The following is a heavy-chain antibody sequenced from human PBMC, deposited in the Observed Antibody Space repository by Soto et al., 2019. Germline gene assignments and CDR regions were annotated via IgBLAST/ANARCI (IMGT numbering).Heavy chain of an antibody. D-gene: IGHD6-19*01. J-gene: IGHJ4*02. CDR1: GYTFTSYY. CDR2: INPSGGST. CDR3: AREGPGYSSGWYAGGTYYFDY. Sequence: ASVKVSCKASGYTFTSYYMHWVRQAPGQGLEWMGIINPSGGSTSYAQKFQGRVTMTRDTSTSTVYMELSSLRSEDTAVYYCAREGPGYSSGWYAGGTYYFDYWGQGTLVTVSS. V-gene: IGHV1-46*03.